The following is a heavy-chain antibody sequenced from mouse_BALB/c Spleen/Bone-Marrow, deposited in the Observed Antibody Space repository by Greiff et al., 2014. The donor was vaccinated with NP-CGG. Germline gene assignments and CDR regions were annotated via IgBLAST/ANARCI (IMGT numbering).Heavy chain of an antibody. J-gene: IGHJ3*01. CDR2: INPYNDGT. CDR3: ARERTARATSFAY. CDR1: GYPFPSFV. V-gene: IGHV1-14*01. Sequence: VQLQQSGPELVKPGASVKMSCKASGYPFPSFVMHWVKQKPGQGLEWIGYINPYNDGTKYNEKFKGKATLTSDKSSSTAYVELSSLTSEDSAVYYCARERTARATSFAYWGQGTLVTVSA. D-gene: IGHD3-2*01.